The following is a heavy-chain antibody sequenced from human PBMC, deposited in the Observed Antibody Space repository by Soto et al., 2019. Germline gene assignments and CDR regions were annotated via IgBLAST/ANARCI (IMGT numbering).Heavy chain of an antibody. V-gene: IGHV3-23*01. CDR2: ISGGGGST. CDR1: GFTFGNYG. J-gene: IGHJ3*01. CDR3: AKGFIVVVTVIRPDDSFDV. Sequence: EVQLLESGGRLVQPGRSLRLSCAASGFTFGNYGMNWVRQAPGKGLEWVSGISGGGGSTYYADSVKGRFTISRDPSKNTVFLEMNSLRAEDTAVYYCAKGFIVVVTVIRPDDSFDVWGQGTLVTVSS. D-gene: IGHD2-21*02.